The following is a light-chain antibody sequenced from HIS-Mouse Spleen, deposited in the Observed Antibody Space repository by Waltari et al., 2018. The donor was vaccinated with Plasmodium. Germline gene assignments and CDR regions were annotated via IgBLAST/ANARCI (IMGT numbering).Light chain of an antibody. CDR2: GAS. CDR3: QQYNNWSFT. CDR1: QSVSSN. Sequence: IVMTQSPATLSVSPGDKATLSCRASQSVSSNSAWYQQKPGQAPRLLIYGASTRATGIPARFSGSGSGTEFTLTISSLQSEDFAVYYCQQYNNWSFTFGPGTKVDIK. J-gene: IGKJ3*01. V-gene: IGKV3-15*01.